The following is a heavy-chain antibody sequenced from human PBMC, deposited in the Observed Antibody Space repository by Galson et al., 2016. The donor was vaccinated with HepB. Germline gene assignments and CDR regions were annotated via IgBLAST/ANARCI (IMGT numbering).Heavy chain of an antibody. CDR1: GFTFSSYA. D-gene: IGHD3/OR15-3a*01. J-gene: IGHJ5*02. CDR3: ASWTWASTSFDP. Sequence: LRLSCAASGFTFSSYAMSWVRQAPGKGLEWIGSIYYSGSTSYNPSLKSRLTISVDTSKNQFFLNLSSVTAADTAMYYCASWTWASTSFDPWGQGTLVTVSS. CDR2: IYYSGST. V-gene: IGHV4-31*02.